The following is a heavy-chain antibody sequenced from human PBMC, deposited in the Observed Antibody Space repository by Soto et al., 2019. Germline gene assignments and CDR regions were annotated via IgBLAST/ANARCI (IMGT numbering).Heavy chain of an antibody. Sequence: SETLSLTCTVSGGSISSGGYYWSWIRQHPGKGLEWIGYIYYSGSTYYNPSLKSRVTISVDTSKNQFSLKLSSVTAADTAVYYCAGAPRYCSGGSCSYDAFDIWGQGTMVTVSS. CDR2: IYYSGST. J-gene: IGHJ3*02. CDR3: AGAPRYCSGGSCSYDAFDI. V-gene: IGHV4-31*03. CDR1: GGSISSGGYY. D-gene: IGHD2-15*01.